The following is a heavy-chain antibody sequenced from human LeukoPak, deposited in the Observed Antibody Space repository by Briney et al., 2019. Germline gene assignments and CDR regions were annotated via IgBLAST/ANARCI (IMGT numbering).Heavy chain of an antibody. V-gene: IGHV3-74*03. CDR2: ISGDGTIK. CDR3: SRSQFDY. CDR1: GFPFSSYW. J-gene: IGHJ4*02. Sequence: GGSLRLSCEPSGFPFSSYWMLWVRQAPGKGLVWVSRISGDGTIKTYADFVRGRFIVSGDNTKNILYLQMNSLKVEDTATYFCSRSQFDYWGQGGLVTVSS.